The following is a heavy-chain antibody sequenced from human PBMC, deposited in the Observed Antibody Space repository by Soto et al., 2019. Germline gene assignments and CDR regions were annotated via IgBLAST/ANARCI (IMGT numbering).Heavy chain of an antibody. D-gene: IGHD5-18*01. CDR3: AKSHKDKWIQLWSPFDY. V-gene: IGHV3-30*18. J-gene: IGHJ4*02. CDR2: ISYDGSNK. Sequence: QVQLVESGGGVVQPGRSPRLSCAASGFTFSSYGMHWVRQAPGKGLEWVAVISYDGSNKYYADSVKGRFTISRDNSKNTLYLQMNSLRAEDTAVYYCAKSHKDKWIQLWSPFDYWGQGTLVTVSS. CDR1: GFTFSSYG.